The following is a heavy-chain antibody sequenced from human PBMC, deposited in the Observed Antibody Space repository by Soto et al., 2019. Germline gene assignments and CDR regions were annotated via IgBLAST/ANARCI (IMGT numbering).Heavy chain of an antibody. CDR1: GFTFSSYA. CDR3: ARETEAFDI. J-gene: IGHJ3*02. Sequence: QVQLVESGGGVVQPGRSLRLSCAASGFTFSSYAMQWVRQAPGKGLEWVAIISYDGSGKYYTDSVEGRFTISRDNSKSTLYLQMSSLRAEDTAVYYCARETEAFDIWGQGTVVTVSS. CDR2: ISYDGSGK. V-gene: IGHV3-30-3*01.